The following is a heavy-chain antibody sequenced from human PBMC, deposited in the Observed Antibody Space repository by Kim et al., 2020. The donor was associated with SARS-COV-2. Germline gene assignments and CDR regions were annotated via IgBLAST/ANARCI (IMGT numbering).Heavy chain of an antibody. J-gene: IGHJ6*02. CDR2: ISWNSGSI. CDR3: AKVGRQGVGGMDV. CDR1: GFTFDDYA. Sequence: SLRLSCAASGFTFDDYAMHWVRQAPGKGLEWVSGISWNSGSIGYADSVKGRFTISRDNAKNSLYLQMNCLRAEDTALYYCAKVGRQGVGGMDVWGQGTTVTVSS. D-gene: IGHD3-10*01. V-gene: IGHV3-9*01.